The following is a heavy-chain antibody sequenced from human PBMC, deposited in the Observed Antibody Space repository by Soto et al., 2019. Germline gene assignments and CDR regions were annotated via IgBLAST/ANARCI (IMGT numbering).Heavy chain of an antibody. CDR2: IHTDGAT. J-gene: IGHJ5*02. V-gene: IGHV3-53*01. Sequence: EVQLVESGGGLIQPGGSLRLSCAASGITVSDKYMSWVRQAPGKGLEWVAVIHTDGATYYGDSVKGRFTISRDNSKNTLYLQMNSLRADDTAVYHCARDPGYGSGTISFDPWGQGTLVTVAS. CDR3: ARDPGYGSGTISFDP. CDR1: GITVSDKY. D-gene: IGHD3-10*01.